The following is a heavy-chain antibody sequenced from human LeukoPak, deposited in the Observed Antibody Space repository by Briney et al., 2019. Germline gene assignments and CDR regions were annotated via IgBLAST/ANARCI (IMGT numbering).Heavy chain of an antibody. D-gene: IGHD4-17*01. CDR2: ISSDGSST. V-gene: IGHV3-74*01. J-gene: IGHJ4*02. CDR3: ARDYGEGGYYFDY. Sequence: GGSLRLPCAASGFTYRTYWMHWVRQAPGKGLVWLSRISSDGSSTNYADSVKGRFTISRDNAKNTLYLQMNSLRAEDTAVYYCARDYGEGGYYFDYWGQGTLVTVSS. CDR1: GFTYRTYW.